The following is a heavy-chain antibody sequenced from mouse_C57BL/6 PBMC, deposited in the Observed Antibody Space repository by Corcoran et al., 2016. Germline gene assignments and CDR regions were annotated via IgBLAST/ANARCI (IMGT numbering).Heavy chain of an antibody. CDR2: INTYSGVP. J-gene: IGHJ2*01. V-gene: IGHV9-3*01. Sequence: QIQLVQSGPELKKPGETVKISCTASGYTFTTYGMSWVKQAPGKGLKWMGWINTYSGVPTYADDFKGRFAFSLETSASTAYLQINNLKNEDTATYFCARPYDFDYWGQGTTLTVSS. CDR1: GYTFTTYG. CDR3: ARPYDFDY.